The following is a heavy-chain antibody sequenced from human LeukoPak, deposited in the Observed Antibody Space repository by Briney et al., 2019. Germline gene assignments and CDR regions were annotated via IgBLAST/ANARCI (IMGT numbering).Heavy chain of an antibody. D-gene: IGHD2-2*02. V-gene: IGHV3-23*01. Sequence: GGSLRISCAASGFTFSSYAMSWGRQAPGKGLEWVSAISGSGGSTYYADSVKGRFTISRDNSKNTLYLQMNSLRAADTAVYYCAKDKGYCSSTSCYTIFDYWGQGTLVTVSS. CDR2: ISGSGGST. J-gene: IGHJ4*02. CDR1: GFTFSSYA. CDR3: AKDKGYCSSTSCYTIFDY.